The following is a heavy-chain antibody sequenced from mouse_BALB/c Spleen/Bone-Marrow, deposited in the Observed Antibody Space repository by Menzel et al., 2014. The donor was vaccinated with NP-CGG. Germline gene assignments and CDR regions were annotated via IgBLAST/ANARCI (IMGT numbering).Heavy chain of an antibody. D-gene: IGHD1-1*01. Sequence: VQLQQSGAELVKPGASVKLSCTASGFNIKDTYMHWVKQRPEQGLEWIGRIDPANGNTKYDPKFQGKATITADTSSITAYLQLSSLTSEDTAVYYCARYYYGSSYFDYWGQGTTITVSS. CDR1: GFNIKDTY. CDR2: IDPANGNT. J-gene: IGHJ2*01. V-gene: IGHV14-3*02. CDR3: ARYYYGSSYFDY.